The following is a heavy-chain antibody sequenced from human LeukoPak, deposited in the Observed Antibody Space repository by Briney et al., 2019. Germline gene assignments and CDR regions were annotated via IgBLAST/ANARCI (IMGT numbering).Heavy chain of an antibody. CDR1: GFTFHDYA. V-gene: IGHV3-43*02. Sequence: GGSLRLSCAASGFTFHDYAMHWVRQAPGKGLEWVSVINGDGSRKFFADSVKGRFTISRDNSKNSLYLQMNSLRTEDTALYYCAKDIRTFYDFWSGYADAFEIWGQGTKVTVS. CDR3: AKDIRTFYDFWSGYADAFEI. CDR2: INGDGSRK. J-gene: IGHJ3*02. D-gene: IGHD3-3*01.